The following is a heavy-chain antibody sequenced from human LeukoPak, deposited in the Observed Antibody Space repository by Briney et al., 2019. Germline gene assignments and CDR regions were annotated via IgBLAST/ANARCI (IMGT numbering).Heavy chain of an antibody. CDR3: ARPLQSFYYMDV. CDR2: IYYSGNT. D-gene: IGHD4-11*01. V-gene: IGHV4-39*01. Sequence: SETLSLTCTVSGGSISSSSYYWGRIRQPPGKGLEWIGSIYYSGNTYYSPSLKSRVTISVDTSKNQYSLKLSSVTAADTAVYCCARPLQSFYYMDVWGKGTPVTVSS. CDR1: GGSISSSSYY. J-gene: IGHJ6*03.